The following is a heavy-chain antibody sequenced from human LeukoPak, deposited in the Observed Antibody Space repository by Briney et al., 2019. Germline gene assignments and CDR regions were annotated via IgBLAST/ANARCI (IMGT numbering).Heavy chain of an antibody. CDR2: IYSGGST. CDR3: AKDAYYDILTGYYFDY. CDR1: GFTVSNNY. V-gene: IGHV3-53*01. Sequence: GGSLTLSCAASGFTVSNNYMRWVRQAPGKGLEWVSLIYSGGSTYYADSVKGRFTISRDNSKNTLYLQMNSLRAEDTAVYYCAKDAYYDILTGYYFDYWGQGTLVTVSS. D-gene: IGHD3-9*01. J-gene: IGHJ4*02.